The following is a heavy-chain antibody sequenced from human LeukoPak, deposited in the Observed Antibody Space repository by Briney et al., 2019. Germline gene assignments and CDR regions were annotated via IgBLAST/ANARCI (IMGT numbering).Heavy chain of an antibody. CDR3: ARAAYSSTWYSRYFDL. J-gene: IGHJ2*01. Sequence: PGRSLRLSCAASGFTFSSYGMHWVRQAPGKGLEWVAFIRYDGSNKYYADSVKGRFTISRDNSKNTLYLQMNSLRAEDTAVYYCARAAYSSTWYSRYFDLWGRGTLVTVSS. CDR2: IRYDGSNK. D-gene: IGHD6-13*01. V-gene: IGHV3-30*02. CDR1: GFTFSSYG.